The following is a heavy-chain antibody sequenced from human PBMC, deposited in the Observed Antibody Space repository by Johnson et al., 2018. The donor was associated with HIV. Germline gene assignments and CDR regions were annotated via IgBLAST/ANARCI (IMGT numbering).Heavy chain of an antibody. Sequence: VQLVESGGGLVQPGGSLRLSCAASGFTFSSYWMHWVRQAPGKGLVWVSRINSDGSTTSYADSVKGRFTISRDNAKNTLYLQMNRLRAEDTAVYYCARGNLYYSTDAFDIWGQGTMVTVSS. CDR3: ARGNLYYSTDAFDI. V-gene: IGHV3-74*02. CDR1: GFTFSSYW. J-gene: IGHJ3*02. CDR2: INSDGSTT. D-gene: IGHD3-10*01.